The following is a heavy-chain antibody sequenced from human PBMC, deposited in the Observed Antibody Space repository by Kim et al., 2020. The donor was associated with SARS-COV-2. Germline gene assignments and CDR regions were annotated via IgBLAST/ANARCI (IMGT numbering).Heavy chain of an antibody. CDR1: GFTFSSYS. CDR2: ISSSSSYI. Sequence: GGSLRLSCAASGFTFSSYSMNWVRQAPGKGLEWVSSISSSSSYIYYADSVKGRFTISRDNAKNSLYLQMNSLRAEDTAVYYCARWLTVTLGGGDYYYYYGMDVWGQGTTVTVSS. D-gene: IGHD4-4*01. V-gene: IGHV3-21*01. CDR3: ARWLTVTLGGGDYYYYYGMDV. J-gene: IGHJ6*02.